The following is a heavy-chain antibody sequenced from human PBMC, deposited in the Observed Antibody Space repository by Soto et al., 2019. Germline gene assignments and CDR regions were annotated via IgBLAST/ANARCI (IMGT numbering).Heavy chain of an antibody. CDR3: ARPTRYYYDSSGQSAWFDP. CDR1: GGTFSSYA. D-gene: IGHD3-22*01. J-gene: IGHJ5*02. V-gene: IGHV1-69*12. Sequence: QVQLVQSGAEVKKPGSSVKVSCKASGGTFSSYAISWVRQAPGQGLEWMGGIIPIFGTANYAQTFQGRVTITADESTSTAYMELSSLRSEDTAFYYCARPTRYYYDSSGQSAWFDPWGQGTLVTVSS. CDR2: IIPIFGTA.